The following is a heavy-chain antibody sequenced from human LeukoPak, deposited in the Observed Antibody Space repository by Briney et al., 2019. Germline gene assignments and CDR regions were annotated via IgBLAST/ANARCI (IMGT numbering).Heavy chain of an antibody. CDR2: IYSGGST. D-gene: IGHD5-24*01. CDR1: GFTVSSNY. J-gene: IGHJ4*02. Sequence: PGGSLRLSCAASGFTVSSNYMSWVRQAPGKGLEWVSAIYSGGSTYYADSVKGRFTISRDNSKNTLYLQMNSLRAEDTAVYYCARQGEEMATMKWGQGTLVTVSS. CDR3: ARQGEEMATMK. V-gene: IGHV3-66*04.